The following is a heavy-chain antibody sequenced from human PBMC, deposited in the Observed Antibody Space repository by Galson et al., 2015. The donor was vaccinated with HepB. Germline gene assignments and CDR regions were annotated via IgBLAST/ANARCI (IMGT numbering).Heavy chain of an antibody. J-gene: IGHJ4*02. CDR3: AREPLEDIVVVPAALDY. CDR2: ISAYNGNT. Sequence: SVKVSCKASGYTFTSYGISWVRQAPGQGLEWMGWISAYNGNTNYAQKLQGRVTMTTDTSTSTAYMELRSLRSDDTAVYYCAREPLEDIVVVPAALDYWGQGTLVTVSS. CDR1: GYTFTSYG. V-gene: IGHV1-18*01. D-gene: IGHD2-2*01.